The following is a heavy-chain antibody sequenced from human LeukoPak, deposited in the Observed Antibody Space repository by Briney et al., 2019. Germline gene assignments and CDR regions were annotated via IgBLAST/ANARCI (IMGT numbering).Heavy chain of an antibody. CDR2: IYYSGST. Sequence: PSETLSLTCTLSGGSISSSSYYWGWIRQPPGKGLEWIGSIYYSGSTYYNPSLKSRVTISVDTSKNQFSLKLSSVTAADTAVYYCARGEGGLAAAGGRFDYWGQGTQVTVSS. J-gene: IGHJ4*02. CDR1: GGSISSSSYY. V-gene: IGHV4-39*07. D-gene: IGHD6-13*01. CDR3: ARGEGGLAAAGGRFDY.